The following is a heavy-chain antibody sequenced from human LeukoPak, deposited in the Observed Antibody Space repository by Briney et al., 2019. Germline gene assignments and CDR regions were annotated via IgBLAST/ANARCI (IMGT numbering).Heavy chain of an antibody. CDR1: GFTFSSYA. Sequence: GGSLRLSCAASGFTFSSYAMSWVRQAPGKGLEWVSAISGSGGSTYYADSVKGRFTISRDNSKNTLYLQMNSLRAEDTAVYYCARDYTMIVAGRGRAFDIWGQGTMVTVSS. J-gene: IGHJ3*02. D-gene: IGHD3-22*01. CDR3: ARDYTMIVAGRGRAFDI. CDR2: ISGSGGST. V-gene: IGHV3-23*01.